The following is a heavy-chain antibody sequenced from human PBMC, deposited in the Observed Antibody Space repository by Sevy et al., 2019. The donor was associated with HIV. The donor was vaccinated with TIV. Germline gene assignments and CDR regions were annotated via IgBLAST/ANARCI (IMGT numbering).Heavy chain of an antibody. V-gene: IGHV3-33*01. CDR3: AREGVPAAIGFDY. D-gene: IGHD2-2*01. J-gene: IGHJ4*02. CDR1: GFTFSAYG. CDR2: IWYDGSKK. Sequence: GGSLRLSCEASGFTFSAYGMHWVRQAPGKGLEWVANIWYDGSKKYYADSVKGRFIISRDNSKNTLYLQMNSLRAEDTALYYCAREGVPAAIGFDYWGQGSLVTVSS.